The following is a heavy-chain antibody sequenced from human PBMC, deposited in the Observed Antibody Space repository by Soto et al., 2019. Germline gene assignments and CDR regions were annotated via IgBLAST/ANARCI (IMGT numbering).Heavy chain of an antibody. CDR2: ISAYNGNT. V-gene: IGHV1-18*01. CDR1: GYTFTSYG. D-gene: IGHD2-15*01. CDR3: ASDDAYYCSGGSCDSGGVDC. J-gene: IGHJ4*02. Sequence: ASVKVSCKASGYTFTSYGISWVRQAPGQGLEWMGWISAYNGNTNYAQKLQGRVTMTTDTSTSTAYMELRSLRSDDTAVYYCASDDAYYCSGGSCDSGGVDCWGQRTLVTVSS.